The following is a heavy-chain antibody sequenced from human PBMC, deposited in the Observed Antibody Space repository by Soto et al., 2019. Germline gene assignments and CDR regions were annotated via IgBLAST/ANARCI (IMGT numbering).Heavy chain of an antibody. V-gene: IGHV3-23*01. J-gene: IGHJ5*02. D-gene: IGHD3-3*01. CDR1: GFTFSSYA. CDR3: AKDKEWWVRFLEWLGPFDP. Sequence: GGSLRLSCAASGFTFSSYAMSWVRQAPGKGLEWVSAISGSGGSTYYADSVKGRFTISRDNSKNTLYLQMNSLRAEDTAVYYCAKDKEWWVRFLEWLGPFDPWGQGTLVTVSS. CDR2: ISGSGGST.